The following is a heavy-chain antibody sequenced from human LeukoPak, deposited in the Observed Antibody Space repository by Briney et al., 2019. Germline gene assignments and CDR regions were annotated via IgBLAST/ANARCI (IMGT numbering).Heavy chain of an antibody. CDR3: ARRNVPMVRGVTSGYNWFDP. D-gene: IGHD3-10*01. CDR1: GGSISSSSYY. V-gene: IGHV4-39*01. CDR2: IYYSGST. J-gene: IGHJ5*02. Sequence: NPSETLSLTCTVSGGSISSSSYYWGWIRQPPGKGLEWIGSIYYSGSTYYNPPLKSRVTISVDTSKNQFSLKLSSVTAADTAVYYCARRNVPMVRGVTSGYNWFDPWGQGTLVTVSS.